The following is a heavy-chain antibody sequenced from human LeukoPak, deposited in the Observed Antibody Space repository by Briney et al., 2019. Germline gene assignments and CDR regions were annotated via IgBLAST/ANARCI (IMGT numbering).Heavy chain of an antibody. V-gene: IGHV4-39*07. J-gene: IGHJ3*02. Sequence: SETLSLTCTVSGGSISSSSYYWGWIRQPPGKGLEWIGSVYYTGASYYNPSLKSRVTISVDTSKNQFSLKLSSVTAADTAVYYCARDRTGYYYDSSGIRVAFDIWGQGTMVTVSS. D-gene: IGHD3-22*01. CDR2: VYYTGAS. CDR1: GGSISSSSYY. CDR3: ARDRTGYYYDSSGIRVAFDI.